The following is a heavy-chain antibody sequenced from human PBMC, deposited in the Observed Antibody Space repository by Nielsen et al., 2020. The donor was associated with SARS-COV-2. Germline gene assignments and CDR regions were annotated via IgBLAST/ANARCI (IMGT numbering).Heavy chain of an antibody. Sequence: GESLKISCAASGFTFSSYAMHWVRQAPGKGLEWVAVISYDGSNKYYADSVKGRFTISRDNSKNTLYLQMNSLRAEDTAVYYCAKGGWYYGMDVWGQGTTVTISS. V-gene: IGHV3-30*04. CDR3: AKGGWYYGMDV. J-gene: IGHJ6*02. CDR2: ISYDGSNK. CDR1: GFTFSSYA. D-gene: IGHD3-10*01.